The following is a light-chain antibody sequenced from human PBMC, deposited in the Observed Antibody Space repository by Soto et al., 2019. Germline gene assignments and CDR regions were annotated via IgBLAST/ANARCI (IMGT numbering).Light chain of an antibody. CDR2: DAS. V-gene: IGKV1-5*01. CDR3: QQYNSYPGT. Sequence: DIQMTQSPSSLSASVGDRVTITCRASQSISNWLAWYQQKSGKAPKLLIYDASSLESGVPSRFSGSGSGTEFTLTISSLQPDDFAAYYCQQYNSYPGTFCQGTKLEIK. CDR1: QSISNW. J-gene: IGKJ2*01.